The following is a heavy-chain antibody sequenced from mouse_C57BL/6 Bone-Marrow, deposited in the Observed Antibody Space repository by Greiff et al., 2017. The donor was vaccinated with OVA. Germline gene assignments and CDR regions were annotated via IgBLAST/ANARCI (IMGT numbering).Heavy chain of an antibody. Sequence: EVQLQQSGPELVKPGASVKISCKASGYSFTGYYMNWVKQSPEKSLEWIGEINPSTGGTTYNQKFKAKATLTVDKSSSTAYMQLKSLTSEDSAVYYCARRHYYGSRGDYFDYWGQGTTLTVSS. D-gene: IGHD1-1*01. CDR2: INPSTGGT. J-gene: IGHJ2*01. CDR3: ARRHYYGSRGDYFDY. CDR1: GYSFTGYY. V-gene: IGHV1-42*01.